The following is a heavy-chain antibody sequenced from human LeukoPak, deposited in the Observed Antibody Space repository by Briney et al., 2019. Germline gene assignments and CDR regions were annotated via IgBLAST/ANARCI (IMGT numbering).Heavy chain of an antibody. V-gene: IGHV3-30-3*01. CDR2: ISYDGSNK. CDR1: GFTFSSYA. D-gene: IGHD3-22*01. CDR3: ARELRLEYDSSGHMGFDY. Sequence: GGSLRLSCAASGFTFSSYAMHWVRQAPGKGLEWVAVISYDGSNKYYADSVKGRFTISRDNSKNTLYLQMNSLRAEDTAVYYCARELRLEYDSSGHMGFDYWGQGTLVTVSS. J-gene: IGHJ4*02.